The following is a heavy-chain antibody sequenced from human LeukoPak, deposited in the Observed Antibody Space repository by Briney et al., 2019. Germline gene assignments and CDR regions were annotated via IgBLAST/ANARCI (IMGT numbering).Heavy chain of an antibody. Sequence: GGSLRLSCATSGFIFRRYWMSWVRQAPGKGLEWVASINQDQSAIFYVDPVKGRFTISRDNTRNFLFLQMNSLRAEDTAFYYCAKLIRDVTIYDFWGPGSLVTVSS. J-gene: IGHJ4*03. CDR1: GFIFRRYW. CDR3: AKLIRDVTIYDF. V-gene: IGHV3-7*01. D-gene: IGHD5-24*01. CDR2: INQDQSAI.